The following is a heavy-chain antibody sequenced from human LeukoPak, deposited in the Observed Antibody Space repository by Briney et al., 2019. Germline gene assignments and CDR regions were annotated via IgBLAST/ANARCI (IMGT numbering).Heavy chain of an antibody. CDR2: ISSSSSYT. CDR3: ARNYEEWLRILDY. D-gene: IGHD5-12*01. CDR1: GFTFSDYY. Sequence: GGSLRLSCAASGFTFSDYYLSWIRQAPGKGLEWVSYISSSSSYTNYADFVKGRFTISRDNAKNSLYLQMNSLRAEDTAVYYCARNYEEWLRILDYWGQGTLVTVSS. J-gene: IGHJ4*02. V-gene: IGHV3-11*06.